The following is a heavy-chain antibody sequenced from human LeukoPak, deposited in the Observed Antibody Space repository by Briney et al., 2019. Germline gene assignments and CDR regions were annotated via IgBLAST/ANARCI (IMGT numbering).Heavy chain of an antibody. V-gene: IGHV1-69*05. D-gene: IGHD2-2*01. CDR2: TIPIFGTA. J-gene: IGHJ5*02. CDR1: GGTFSSYA. Sequence: SVKVSCKASGGTFSSYAISWVRQAPGQGLEWMGGTIPIFGTANYAQKFQGRVTITTDESTSTAYMELSSLRSEDTAVYYCARDGVVPAGDYWGNWFDPWGQGTLVTVSS. CDR3: ARDGVVPAGDYWGNWFDP.